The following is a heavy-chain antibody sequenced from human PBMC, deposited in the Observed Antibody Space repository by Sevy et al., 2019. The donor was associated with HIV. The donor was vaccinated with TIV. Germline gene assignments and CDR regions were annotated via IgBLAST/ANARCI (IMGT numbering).Heavy chain of an antibody. CDR1: GYTFTTYA. Sequence: ASVKVSCKDSGYTFTTYALHWVRQAPGQSLEWMGWINVGNGNIRYSQKFQDRFTITRGTSASTAYMELNSLTSEDTAVYYCARDQTAARKGPDYWGQGTLVTVSS. V-gene: IGHV1-3*01. D-gene: IGHD2-15*01. J-gene: IGHJ4*02. CDR3: ARDQTAARKGPDY. CDR2: INVGNGNI.